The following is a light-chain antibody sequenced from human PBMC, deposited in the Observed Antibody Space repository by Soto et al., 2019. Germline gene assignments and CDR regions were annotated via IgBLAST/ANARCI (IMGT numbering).Light chain of an antibody. V-gene: IGKV3-20*01. Sequence: EIVLTQSPVTLSLSPGERATLSCRASQSVSRSYIAWYQQKPGQAPRLIIDGASSRATGIPDRFSGSGSGTDFTLTIRRLEPEDLAVYFCQQYGSTPPTFGQGTKVEI. CDR1: QSVSRSY. CDR2: GAS. CDR3: QQYGSTPPT. J-gene: IGKJ1*01.